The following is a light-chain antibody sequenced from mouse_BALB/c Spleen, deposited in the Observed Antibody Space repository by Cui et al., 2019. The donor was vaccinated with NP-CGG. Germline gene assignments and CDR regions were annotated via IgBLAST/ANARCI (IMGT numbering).Light chain of an antibody. Sequence: QAGVTQESVLTTSPGETVTLTCRSSTGAVTTSNYANWVQEKPDHLFTGLMGGTNNRAPGVPARFSGSLIGGKAALTITGAQTEDEAIYFCALWYSNHWVFGGGTKLTVL. CDR1: TGAVTTSNY. CDR3: ALWYSNHWV. J-gene: IGLJ1*01. V-gene: IGLV1*01. CDR2: GTN.